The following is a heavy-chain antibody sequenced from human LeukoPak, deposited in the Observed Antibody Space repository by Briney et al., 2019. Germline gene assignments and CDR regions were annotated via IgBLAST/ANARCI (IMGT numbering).Heavy chain of an antibody. CDR2: IKQDGSEK. CDR1: GFTFSSYG. Sequence: GGSLRLSCAASGFTFSSYGMHWVRQAPGKGLEWVANIKQDGSEKYYVDSVKGRFTISRDNAKNSLYLQMNSLRAEDTAVYYCARDSGAPDWFWFDPWGQGTLVTVSS. V-gene: IGHV3-7*01. CDR3: ARDSGAPDWFWFDP. D-gene: IGHD3/OR15-3a*01. J-gene: IGHJ5*02.